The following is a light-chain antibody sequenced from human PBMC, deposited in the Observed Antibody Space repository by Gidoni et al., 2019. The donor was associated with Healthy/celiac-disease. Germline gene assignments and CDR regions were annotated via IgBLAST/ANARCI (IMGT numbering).Light chain of an antibody. Sequence: DIQMTQSHSTLSASVGDRVTITCRASQSISSWLAWYQQKPGKAPKLLIYDASSLESGVPSRFSGSGSGTEFTLTISSLQPDDFATYYCQQYNSYSRIFTFGPGTKVDIK. CDR3: QQYNSYSRIFT. CDR2: DAS. V-gene: IGKV1-5*01. CDR1: QSISSW. J-gene: IGKJ3*01.